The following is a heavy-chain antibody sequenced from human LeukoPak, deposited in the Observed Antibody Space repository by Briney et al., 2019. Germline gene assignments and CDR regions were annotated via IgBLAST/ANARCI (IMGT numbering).Heavy chain of an antibody. CDR1: GGSISRGDFY. V-gene: IGHV4-30-4*01. CDR2: IYNSGST. CDR3: ASAWSGYSSSWFDY. D-gene: IGHD6-13*01. J-gene: IGHJ5*01. Sequence: PSETLSLTCTVSGGSISRGDFYWSWIRQPPGKGLEWIGYIYNSGSTYYRPSLKSRLTISADTSQNQFSLKLSSVTAADTAVYYCASAWSGYSSSWFDYWGQGTLVTVSS.